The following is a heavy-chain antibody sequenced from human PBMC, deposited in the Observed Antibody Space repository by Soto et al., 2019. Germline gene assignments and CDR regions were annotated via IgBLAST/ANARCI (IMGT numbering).Heavy chain of an antibody. CDR3: ARVRLTYYYDSSGYQAWFDP. CDR2: IYYSGST. D-gene: IGHD3-22*01. J-gene: IGHJ5*02. CDR1: GGSVSSGSYY. Sequence: SSETLSLTCTVSGGSVSSGSYYWSWIRQPPGKGLEWIGYIYYSGSTNYNPSLKSRVTISVDTSKNQFSLKLSSVTAADTAVYYCARVRLTYYYDSSGYQAWFDPWGQGTLVTVSS. V-gene: IGHV4-61*01.